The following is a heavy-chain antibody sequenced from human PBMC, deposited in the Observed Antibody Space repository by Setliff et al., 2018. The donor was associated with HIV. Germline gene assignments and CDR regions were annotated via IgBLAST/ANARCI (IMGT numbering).Heavy chain of an antibody. D-gene: IGHD3-3*01. CDR3: APGEGVASTYYHD. J-gene: IGHJ4*01. CDR1: DDSVSTFY. CDR2: IHHTGST. Sequence: SETLSLTCTVSDDSVSTFYWNWIRQPPGKGLEWIGFIHHTGSTVSNPSLKSRVTILMDLSRNQVSLHLASVTTADPAVYFCAPGEGVASTYYHDWGQGTQVTVSS. V-gene: IGHV4-59*02.